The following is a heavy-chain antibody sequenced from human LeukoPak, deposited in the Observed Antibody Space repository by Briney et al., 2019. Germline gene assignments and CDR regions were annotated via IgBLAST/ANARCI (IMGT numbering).Heavy chain of an antibody. D-gene: IGHD3-10*01. CDR3: AKGGDYGSGSYYKVREFDY. CDR2: ISASGRNR. V-gene: IGHV3-23*01. CDR1: GFTFSNYA. J-gene: IGHJ4*02. Sequence: PGGSLRLSCAASGFTFSNYAMTWVRQAPGKGLELVSVISASGRNRDYAGSVKGRFTITRDNAENTLYLQMNSLRAEDTAVYYCAKGGDYGSGSYYKVREFDYWGQGTLVTVSS.